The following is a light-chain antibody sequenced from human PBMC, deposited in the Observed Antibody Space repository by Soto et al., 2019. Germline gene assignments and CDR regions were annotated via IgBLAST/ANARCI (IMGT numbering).Light chain of an antibody. V-gene: IGKV3-11*01. CDR2: GAS. J-gene: IGKJ5*01. Sequence: ELVTTQSSATPSASPVQRPTLSYKWSQSVSSSLAWYQQKPGQARRLLIYGASSRATGIPDRFSGSGSGTDFTLTISSLEPEDFAVYYCKERSNWSITVGEGTRLEIK. CDR1: QSVSSS. CDR3: KERSNWSIT.